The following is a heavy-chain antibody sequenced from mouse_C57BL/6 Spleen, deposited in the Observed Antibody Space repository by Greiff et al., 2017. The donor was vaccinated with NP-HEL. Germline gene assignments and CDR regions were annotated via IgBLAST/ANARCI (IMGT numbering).Heavy chain of an antibody. Sequence: VQLQQSGAELARPGASVKLSCKASGYTFTSYGISWVKQRTGQGLEWIGEIYPRSGNTYYNEKFKGKATLTADKSSSTAYMELRSLTSEDSAVYFCARRDYGYDGYAMDDWGQGTSVTVSS. CDR3: ARRDYGYDGYAMDD. D-gene: IGHD2-2*01. J-gene: IGHJ4*01. CDR2: IYPRSGNT. V-gene: IGHV1-81*01. CDR1: GYTFTSYG.